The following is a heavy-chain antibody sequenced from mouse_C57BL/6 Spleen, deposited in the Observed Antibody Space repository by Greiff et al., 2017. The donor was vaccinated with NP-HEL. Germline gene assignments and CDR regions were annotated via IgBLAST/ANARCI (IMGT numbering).Heavy chain of an antibody. CDR2: SITNGST. Sequence: GYSITNGSTDSNPSLKSRISITRDTSKNQLFLQLNSVTTEDIATYYCAREDYGHFDVWGTGTTVTVSS. V-gene: IGHV3-4*01. J-gene: IGHJ1*03. CDR3: AREDYGHFDV.